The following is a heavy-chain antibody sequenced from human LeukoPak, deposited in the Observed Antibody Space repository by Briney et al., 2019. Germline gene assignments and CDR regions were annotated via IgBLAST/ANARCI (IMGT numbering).Heavy chain of an antibody. D-gene: IGHD1-26*01. CDR2: ISSSGNVI. CDR1: GFTFSDYY. CDR3: ARDTEDDDGSTTFDY. V-gene: IGHV3-11*01. Sequence: GGSLRLSCAISGFTFSDYYFSWIRQAPGKGLEWISYISSSGNVIYYADSVKGRFTTSRDNAKNSLYLQMNSLRAEDTAVYYCARDTEDDDGSTTFDYWGQGTLVTVSS. J-gene: IGHJ4*02.